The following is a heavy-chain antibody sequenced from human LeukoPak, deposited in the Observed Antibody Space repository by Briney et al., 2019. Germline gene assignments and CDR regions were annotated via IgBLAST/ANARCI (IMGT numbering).Heavy chain of an antibody. CDR3: AREMAGYFDWPGDY. V-gene: IGHV1-2*02. J-gene: IGHJ4*02. CDR1: GYTFTGYY. Sequence: GASVKVSCKASGYTFTGYYMHWVRQAPGQGLEWMGWINPNSGGTNYAQKFQGRVTMTRDTSISTAYMELSRLRSDDTAVYYCAREMAGYFDWPGDYWGQGTLVTVSS. D-gene: IGHD3-9*01. CDR2: INPNSGGT.